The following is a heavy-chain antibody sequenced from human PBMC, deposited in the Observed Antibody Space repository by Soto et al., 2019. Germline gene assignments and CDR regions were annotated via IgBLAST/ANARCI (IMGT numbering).Heavy chain of an antibody. V-gene: IGHV4-30-4*01. CDR3: ARASSSSWGYYFDY. CDR2: IYYSGST. D-gene: IGHD6-13*01. CDR1: GCSISSGDYY. J-gene: IGHJ4*02. Sequence: SETLSLTCTVSGCSISSGDYYWSWIRQPPGKGLEWIGYIYYSGSTYYNPSLKSRVTISLDKSKNQFSLNLSSVTAADTAVYYCARASSSSWGYYFDYWGQGTPVTVSS.